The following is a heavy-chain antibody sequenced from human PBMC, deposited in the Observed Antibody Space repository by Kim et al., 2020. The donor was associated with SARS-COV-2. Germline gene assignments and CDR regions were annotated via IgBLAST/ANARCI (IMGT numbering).Heavy chain of an antibody. V-gene: IGHV3-23*01. D-gene: IGHD6-19*01. CDR1: GFTFSSYA. CDR2: ISGSGGST. J-gene: IGHJ6*02. Sequence: GGSLRLSCAVSGFTFSSYAMSWVRQAPGKGLEWVSAISGSGGSTYYADSVKGRFTISRDNSKNTLYLQMNSLRAEDTAVYYCAKVDQWLVPPPYYGMDVWGQGTTVTVSS. CDR3: AKVDQWLVPPPYYGMDV.